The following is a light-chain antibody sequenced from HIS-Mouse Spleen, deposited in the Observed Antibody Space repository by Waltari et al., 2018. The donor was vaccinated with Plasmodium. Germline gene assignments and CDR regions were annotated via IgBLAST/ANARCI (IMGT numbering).Light chain of an antibody. CDR2: LNSDGSH. CDR1: SGHSRYA. J-gene: IGLJ2*01. CDR3: QTWGTGMGV. V-gene: IGLV4-69*01. Sequence: QLVLTQSPSASASLGASFKLTCTLSSGHSRYAIAWHQQQPEKGPRYLMKLNSDGSHSKGDGIPDRFSGSSSGAERYLTISSLQSEDEADYYCQTWGTGMGVFGGGTKLTVL.